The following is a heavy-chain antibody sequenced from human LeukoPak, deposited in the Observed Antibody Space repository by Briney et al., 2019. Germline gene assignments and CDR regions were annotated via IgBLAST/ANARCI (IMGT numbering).Heavy chain of an antibody. D-gene: IGHD3-22*01. CDR3: ATTFYDSSAPDAFDI. J-gene: IGHJ3*02. CDR1: GGSISSYY. CDR2: IYYSGST. Sequence: SETLSLTCTVSGGSISSYYWSWIRQPPGKGLEWIGYIYYSGSTNYNPSLKSRVTISVDTSKNQFSLKLSSVTAADTAVYYCATTFYDSSAPDAFDIWGQGAMVTVSS. V-gene: IGHV4-59*01.